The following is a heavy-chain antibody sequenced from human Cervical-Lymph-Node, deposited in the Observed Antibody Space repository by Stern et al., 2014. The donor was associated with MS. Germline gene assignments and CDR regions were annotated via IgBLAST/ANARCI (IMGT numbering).Heavy chain of an antibody. CDR2: ICADGSNK. J-gene: IGHJ3*01. D-gene: IGHD5-24*01. CDR1: GFTFSSYG. CDR3: ARDAYNHDALDF. V-gene: IGHV3-33*01. Sequence: VQLVESGGGVVQPGRSLRLSCAASGFTFSSYGMHWVRQAPGKGLEWVAVICADGSNKYNEDSVKGRFTITRDNSKNTLDLQMNSLRVEDTAVYYCARDAYNHDALDFWGQGTMVTVS.